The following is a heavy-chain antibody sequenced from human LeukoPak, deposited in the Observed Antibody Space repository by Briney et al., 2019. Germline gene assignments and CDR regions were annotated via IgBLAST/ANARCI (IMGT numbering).Heavy chain of an antibody. CDR1: GFTVSSNY. V-gene: IGHV3-53*01. CDR3: ASLGRPTYYYDSSGYYPAG. J-gene: IGHJ4*02. Sequence: GGSLRLSCAASGFTVSSNYMSWVRQAPGKGLEWVSVIYSGGSTYYADSVKGRFTISRDNSKNTLYLQMNSLRAEDTAVYYCASLGRPTYYYDSSGYYPAGWGQGTLVTVSS. D-gene: IGHD3-22*01. CDR2: IYSGGST.